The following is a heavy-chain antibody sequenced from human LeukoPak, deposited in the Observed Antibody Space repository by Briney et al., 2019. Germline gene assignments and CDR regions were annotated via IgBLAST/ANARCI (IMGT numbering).Heavy chain of an antibody. CDR3: ARVIGSGWFFDY. V-gene: IGHV1-2*02. CDR1: GYTFIGYY. J-gene: IGHJ4*02. D-gene: IGHD6-19*01. Sequence: AASVKVSCKASGYTFIGYYIHWVRQAPGQGLEWMGWINPDSGGTNYAQKFQGRVTMTRDTSITTAYMELSGLRSDDTAVYYCARVIGSGWFFDYWGQGTLVTVSS. CDR2: INPDSGGT.